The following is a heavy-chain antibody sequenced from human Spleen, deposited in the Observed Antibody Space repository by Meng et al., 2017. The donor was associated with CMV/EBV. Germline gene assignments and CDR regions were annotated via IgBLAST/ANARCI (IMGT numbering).Heavy chain of an antibody. CDR2: ISAYNGNT. CDR1: GGTFSSYG. V-gene: IGHV1-18*01. CDR3: ARLRFLEWLPHYYGMDV. Sequence: ASVKVSCKASGGTFSSYGISWVRQAPGQGLEWMGWISAYNGNTNYAQKLQGRVTMTTDTSTTTAYMELRSLRSDDTAVYYCARLRFLEWLPHYYGMDVWGQGTTVTVSS. J-gene: IGHJ6*02. D-gene: IGHD3-3*01.